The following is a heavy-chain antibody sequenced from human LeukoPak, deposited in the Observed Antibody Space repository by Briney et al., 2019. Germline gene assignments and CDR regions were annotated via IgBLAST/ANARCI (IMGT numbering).Heavy chain of an antibody. J-gene: IGHJ4*02. V-gene: IGHV3-11*05. D-gene: IGHD3-22*01. CDR3: AREARYDYDSSGYYASDY. Sequence: GGSLRLSCAASGFTFSDYYMSWIRQAPGKGLEWVSYISSSSSYTNYADSVKGRFTISRDNAKNSLYLQMNSLRAEDTAVYYCAREARYDYDSSGYYASDYWGQGTLVTVSS. CDR1: GFTFSDYY. CDR2: ISSSSSYT.